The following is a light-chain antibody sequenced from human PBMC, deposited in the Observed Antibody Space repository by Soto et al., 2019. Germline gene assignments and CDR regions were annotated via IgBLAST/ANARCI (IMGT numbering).Light chain of an antibody. Sequence: QSALAQPDSVSGSPGQSITISCTGTSGDVGGYNYVSWYQQDPGKAPKLLIYEVSNRPSGVSNRFSGSKSANTASLTISGLQAEDEADYYCSSFTSSRTWVFGGGTKVTVL. V-gene: IGLV2-14*01. CDR3: SSFTSSRTWV. CDR1: SGDVGGYNY. J-gene: IGLJ2*01. CDR2: EVS.